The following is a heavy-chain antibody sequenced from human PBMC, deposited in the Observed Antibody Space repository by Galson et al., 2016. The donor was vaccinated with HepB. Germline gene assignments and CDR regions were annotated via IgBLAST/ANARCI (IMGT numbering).Heavy chain of an antibody. CDR1: GYTFTGFY. CDR3: ARDPFVAVVTAIPPRDYYFEY. J-gene: IGHJ4*02. CDR2: LNPSDGTT. D-gene: IGHD2-21*02. V-gene: IGHV1-46*01. Sequence: SVKVSCKASGYTFTGFYMHWVRQAPGQGLEWMGILNPSDGTTNYAQKFQGRLTMTTDTSTSILYMELSTLRSDDTAVYYCARDPFVAVVTAIPPRDYYFEYWGRAPGSPSPQ.